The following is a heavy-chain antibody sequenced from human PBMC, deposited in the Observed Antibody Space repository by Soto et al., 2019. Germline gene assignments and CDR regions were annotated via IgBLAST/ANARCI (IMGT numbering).Heavy chain of an antibody. V-gene: IGHV6-1*01. Sequence: PSQTLSLTCAINGDSVSSHSAGWIWVRHSPSRGLEWLGRTYYRSKWYYEYAVSVRGRITINPDTSKNQYSLQLNSVTPEDTAVYFCARGEQYSGRIFDYWGQGTLVTVSS. J-gene: IGHJ5*01. D-gene: IGHD1-26*01. CDR2: TYYRSKWYY. CDR3: ARGEQYSGRIFDY. CDR1: GDSVSSHSAG.